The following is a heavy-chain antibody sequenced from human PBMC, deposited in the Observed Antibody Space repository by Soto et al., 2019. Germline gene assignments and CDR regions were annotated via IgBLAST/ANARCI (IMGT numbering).Heavy chain of an antibody. J-gene: IGHJ4*02. CDR2: ISYDGSNK. V-gene: IGHV3-30*18. CDR1: GFTFSSYG. Sequence: PXGSLRRSFAAPGFTFSSYGMHWVRQAPGKGLEWVAVISYDGSNKYYADSVKGRFTVSRDNSKNTLYLQMNSLRAEDTAVYYCANSMGYTVVTPQSTDDWGQGTLVTVSS. D-gene: IGHD6-13*01. CDR3: ANSMGYTVVTPQSTDD.